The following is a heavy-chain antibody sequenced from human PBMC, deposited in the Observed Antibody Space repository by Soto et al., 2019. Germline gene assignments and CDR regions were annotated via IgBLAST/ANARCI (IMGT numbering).Heavy chain of an antibody. CDR2: TYYRSKWYN. CDR3: ARGYCSNCPFDY. V-gene: IGHV6-1*01. J-gene: IGHJ4*02. Sequence: SQTLSLTFAISGDSVSSNSAAWNWIRQSPSRGLEWLGRTYYRSKWYNDYAVSVKSRITINPDTSKNQFSLHLNSVTPEDTAVYYCARGYCSNCPFDYWGQGTLVTVSS. D-gene: IGHD2-2*01. CDR1: GDSVSSNSAA.